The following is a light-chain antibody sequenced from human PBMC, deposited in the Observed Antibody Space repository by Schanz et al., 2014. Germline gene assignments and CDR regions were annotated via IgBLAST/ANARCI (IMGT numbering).Light chain of an antibody. CDR1: SSNIGSNY. V-gene: IGLV1-47*01. J-gene: IGLJ2*01. Sequence: QSVLTQPPSASGTPGQRVTISCSGSSSNIGSNYVYWYQQLPGTAPKLLMYTNNQRPSGVPDRFSGSKSGTSASLAISGLRSEDEADYYCSSYTSSTTLIFGGGTKLTVL. CDR2: TNN. CDR3: SSYTSSTTLI.